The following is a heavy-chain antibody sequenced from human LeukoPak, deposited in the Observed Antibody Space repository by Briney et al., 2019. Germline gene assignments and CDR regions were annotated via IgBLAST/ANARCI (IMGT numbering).Heavy chain of an antibody. CDR3: ARAGVVGAALYHYYGMDV. CDR1: GFTFSSYD. J-gene: IGHJ6*02. Sequence: PGGSLRLSCAASGFTFSSYDMHWVRQATGKGLEWVSAIGTAGDTYYPGSVKGRFTISRENAKNSLYLQMNSLRAGDTAVYYCARAGVVGAALYHYYGMDVWGQGTTVTVSS. D-gene: IGHD1-26*01. CDR2: IGTAGDT. V-gene: IGHV3-13*04.